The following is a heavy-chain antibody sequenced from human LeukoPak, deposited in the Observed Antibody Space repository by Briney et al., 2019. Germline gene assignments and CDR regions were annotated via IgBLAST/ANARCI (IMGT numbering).Heavy chain of an antibody. CDR1: GYPFTSHY. CDR2: IHPSGGNA. V-gene: IGHV1-46*01. J-gene: IGHJ4*02. CDR3: ARDCSSTTCQGPVLDF. Sequence: ASVKISCKASGYPFTSHYVHWVRQAPGQGLEWMGIIHPSGGNARNTQNSQGRVTMTRDMSTSTVYLELSSLRSEDTAVYYCARDCSSTTCQGPVLDFWGQGTLVTVSS. D-gene: IGHD2/OR15-2a*01.